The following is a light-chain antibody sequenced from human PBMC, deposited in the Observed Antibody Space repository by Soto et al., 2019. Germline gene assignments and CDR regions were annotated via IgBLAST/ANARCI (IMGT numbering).Light chain of an antibody. CDR2: DAS. V-gene: IGKV3-11*01. CDR3: DQRIKWGLT. Sequence: EIVLTQSLATLSLSPGERATLSCRASQSVSSYLAWYQQKPGQAPRLLIYDASNRATGIPARFSGSGSGTDVSFTISKLVHEDFAVYYCDQRIKWGLTFGGGTKVEIK. CDR1: QSVSSY. J-gene: IGKJ4*01.